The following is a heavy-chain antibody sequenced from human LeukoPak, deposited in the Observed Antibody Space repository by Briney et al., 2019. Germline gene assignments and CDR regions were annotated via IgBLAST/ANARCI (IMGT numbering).Heavy chain of an antibody. J-gene: IGHJ3*02. CDR3: ARGGSYLSAFDI. CDR2: IYYSWST. Sequence: SQTLSLTCTLSGDSISSRSYYWGWLREPPGKGLEWIGSIYYSWSTYYDPSLNSRVTISVNTSKSQFSLKLSSVTAADTAVYYCARGGSYLSAFDIWGQGTMVTVSS. V-gene: IGHV4-39*07. D-gene: IGHD1-26*01. CDR1: GDSISSRSYY.